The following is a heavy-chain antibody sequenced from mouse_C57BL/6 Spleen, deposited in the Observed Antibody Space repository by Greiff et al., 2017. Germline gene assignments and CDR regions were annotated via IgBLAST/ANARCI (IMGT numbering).Heavy chain of an antibody. V-gene: IGHV2-5*01. CDR1: GFSLTSYG. Sequence: QVQLKESGPGLVQPSQSLSITCTVSGFSLTSYGVHWVRQSPGKGLEWLGVIWRGGSTDYNAAFMSRLSITKDNSKSQVFFKMNSLQADDTAIYYCAKGDYGSSYDYFDYWGQGTTLTVSS. J-gene: IGHJ2*01. D-gene: IGHD1-1*01. CDR2: IWRGGST. CDR3: AKGDYGSSYDYFDY.